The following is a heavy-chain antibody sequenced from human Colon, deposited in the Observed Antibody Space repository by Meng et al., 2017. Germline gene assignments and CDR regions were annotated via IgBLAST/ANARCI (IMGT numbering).Heavy chain of an antibody. CDR2: ISTYNGNT. V-gene: IGHV1-18*01. CDR3: ARGPQSLWFDY. Sequence: QVQLVQSGAEVKKPGASVKVSCKASGYTFTSYGISWVRQAPGQGLEWLGWISTYNGNTNYAHNDQGRVSLTRDTSTSTAYLELRNLRSDDTAVYYCARGPQSLWFDYWGQGTLVTVSS. J-gene: IGHJ4*02. CDR1: GYTFTSYG.